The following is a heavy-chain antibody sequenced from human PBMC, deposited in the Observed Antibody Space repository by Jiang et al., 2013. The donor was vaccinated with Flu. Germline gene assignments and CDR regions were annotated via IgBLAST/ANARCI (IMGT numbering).Heavy chain of an antibody. V-gene: IGHV4-61*02. J-gene: IGHJ3*02. CDR2: IYTSGST. CDR3: SRSPRSNRAFDI. CDR1: GGSISSGSYY. Sequence: GLVKPSQTLSLTCTVSGGSISSGSYYWSWIRQPAGKGLEWIGRIYTSGSTNYNPSLKSRVTMSVDTSKNQFSLRLTSVTAADTAVYYCSRSPRSNRAFDIWGQGTMVTVSS.